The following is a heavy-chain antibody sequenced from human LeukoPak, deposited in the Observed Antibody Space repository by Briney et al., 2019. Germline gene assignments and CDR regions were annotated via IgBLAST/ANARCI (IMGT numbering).Heavy chain of an antibody. CDR2: ISGSGGST. CDR3: AKLGGYDFWSGYLLNYMDV. Sequence: GGSLRLSCAASGFTFSSYAMSWVRQAPGKGLEWVSAISGSGGSTYYADSVKGRFTISRDNPKNTLYLQMNSLRAEDTAVYYCAKLGGYDFWSGYLLNYMDVWGKGTTVTVSS. CDR1: GFTFSSYA. V-gene: IGHV3-23*01. J-gene: IGHJ6*03. D-gene: IGHD3-3*01.